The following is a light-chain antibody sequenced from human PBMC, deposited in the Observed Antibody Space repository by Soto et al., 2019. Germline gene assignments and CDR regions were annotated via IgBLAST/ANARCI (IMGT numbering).Light chain of an antibody. CDR3: MQGTNWPLT. J-gene: IGKJ4*01. CDR1: QGLVSIDGNIY. Sequence: DVVMTQSPLSLPVTLGQPASISCRSGQGLVSIDGNIYLNWFQQRPGQSPRRLIYKVSNRDSGVPDRFSGSGSGTDFTLKISRVEAEDVGVYYCMQGTNWPLTFGGGTKVDIK. CDR2: KVS. V-gene: IGKV2-30*01.